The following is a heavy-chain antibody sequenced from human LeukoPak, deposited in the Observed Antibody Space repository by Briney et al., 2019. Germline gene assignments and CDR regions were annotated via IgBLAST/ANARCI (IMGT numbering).Heavy chain of an antibody. V-gene: IGHV4-61*01. J-gene: IGHJ4*02. D-gene: IGHD5-18*01. CDR1: GGSISSGSYY. Sequence: PSETLSLTCTVSGGSISSGSYYWNWIRQPPGKGLEWIEYIYYSGSTNYNPSLKSRVTISVDTSKNQFTLKLSSVTDADTAVYYCVSRGYSYGNFDYWGQGTLVTVSS. CDR2: IYYSGST. CDR3: VSRGYSYGNFDY.